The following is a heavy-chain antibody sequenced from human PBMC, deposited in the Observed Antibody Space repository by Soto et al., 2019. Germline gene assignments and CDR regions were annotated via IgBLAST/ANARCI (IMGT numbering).Heavy chain of an antibody. CDR1: GYTFTSYG. Sequence: QVQLVQSGAEVKKPGASVKVSCKASGYTFTSYGISWVRQAPGQGLEWMGWISAYNGNTNYAQKLQGRVTMTTDTSTSTAYMELRSLRSDDTAVYYCARVPEYCSGGSGGPLYNWFDPWGQGTMVTVSS. V-gene: IGHV1-18*01. CDR2: ISAYNGNT. CDR3: ARVPEYCSGGSGGPLYNWFDP. J-gene: IGHJ5*02. D-gene: IGHD2-15*01.